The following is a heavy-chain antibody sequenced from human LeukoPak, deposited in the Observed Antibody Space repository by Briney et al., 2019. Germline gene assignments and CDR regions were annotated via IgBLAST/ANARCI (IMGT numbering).Heavy chain of an antibody. D-gene: IGHD6-13*01. Sequence: SETLSLTCAVYGGSFSGYYWSWIRQPPGKGLEWIGEINHSGSTNYNPSLKSRVTISVDTSKNQFSLKLSSVTAADTAVYYCRLLYSSSWYSNTDIWGQGTMVTVSS. CDR1: GGSFSGYY. CDR2: INHSGST. J-gene: IGHJ3*02. CDR3: RLLYSSSWYSNTDI. V-gene: IGHV4-34*01.